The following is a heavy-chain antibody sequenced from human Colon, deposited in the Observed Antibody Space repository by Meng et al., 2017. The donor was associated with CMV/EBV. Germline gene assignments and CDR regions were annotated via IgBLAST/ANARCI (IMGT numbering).Heavy chain of an antibody. D-gene: IGHD3-22*01. CDR1: GFTFNSYG. V-gene: IGHV3-33*06. CDR2: IWYDGNDK. J-gene: IGHJ4*02. CDR3: AKDQGGITMIDN. Sequence: GGPLRLSCAASGFTFNSYGMHWVRQAPGKGLEWVAVIWYDGNDKYYADSVKGRFIISRDNSKNTLYLQMNSLRAEDTGVYYCAKDQGGITMIDNWGQGTLVTVSS.